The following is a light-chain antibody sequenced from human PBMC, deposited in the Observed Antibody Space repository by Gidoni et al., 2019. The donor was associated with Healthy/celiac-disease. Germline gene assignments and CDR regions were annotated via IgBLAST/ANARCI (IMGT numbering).Light chain of an antibody. CDR1: QSVSSSY. Sequence: ELVLTQSPGTLSLSPGERATLSCRASQSVSSSYLAWYQQKPGQAPRLLIYGASSRATGIPDRVSGSGSGTDLTLTISRLEPEDCAVYYCQQYGSSPRTFGQGTKVEIK. J-gene: IGKJ1*01. V-gene: IGKV3-20*01. CDR3: QQYGSSPRT. CDR2: GAS.